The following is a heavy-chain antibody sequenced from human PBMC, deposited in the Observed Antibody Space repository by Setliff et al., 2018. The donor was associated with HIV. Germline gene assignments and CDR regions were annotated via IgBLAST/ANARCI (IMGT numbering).Heavy chain of an antibody. Sequence: PSETLSLTCAVYGGSLSDDYWSWIRQPPGKGLEWIGEINHRGLSNFNPSLKSRVSISVDTPRNQFSLKLTSVTAADTAVYYCARALAGGSGWNYFDLWGPGTLVTVSS. J-gene: IGHJ4*02. D-gene: IGHD6-19*01. CDR2: INHRGLS. CDR3: ARALAGGSGWNYFDL. V-gene: IGHV4-34*01. CDR1: GGSLSDDY.